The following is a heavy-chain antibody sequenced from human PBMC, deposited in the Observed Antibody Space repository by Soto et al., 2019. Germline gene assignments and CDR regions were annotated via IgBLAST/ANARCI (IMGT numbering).Heavy chain of an antibody. CDR2: IAYDESHL. V-gene: IGHV3-30*04. Sequence: VQLVESGGGVVQPGKSLRLSCAASGFTFSDFAMNWVRQAPGKGLEWLAIIAYDESHLDYSDSVKGRFTISRDNSLNSLYLQTNSLRAYDTAVYFCAREPPPKAIRGFMFSWGQGTLVTVSS. CDR3: AREPPPKAIRGFMFS. J-gene: IGHJ5*02. CDR1: GFTFSDFA. D-gene: IGHD3-10*01.